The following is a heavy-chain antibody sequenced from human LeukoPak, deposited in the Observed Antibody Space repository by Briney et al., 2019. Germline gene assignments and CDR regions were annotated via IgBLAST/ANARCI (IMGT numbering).Heavy chain of an antibody. V-gene: IGHV2-5*01. Sequence: SGPTLVKPTQTLTLTCTFSGFSLSRGVGVGWIRQPPGKALEWLALIYWNDDKCYSPSLKSRLTITKDTSKNQVVLTMTNMDPADTATYFCARENNWNYGYWGQGTLVTVSS. CDR2: IYWNDDK. J-gene: IGHJ4*02. CDR3: ARENNWNYGY. D-gene: IGHD1-7*01. CDR1: GFSLSRGVG.